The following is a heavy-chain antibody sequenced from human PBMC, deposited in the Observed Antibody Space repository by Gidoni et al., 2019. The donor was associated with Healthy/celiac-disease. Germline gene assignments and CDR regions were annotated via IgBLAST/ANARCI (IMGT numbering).Heavy chain of an antibody. V-gene: IGHV3-48*01. CDR2: ISSSSSTI. CDR3: ARGPYDFWSGYYPSYYFDY. CDR1: GFTFSSYS. Sequence: EVQLVESGGGLVQPGGSLRLSCAASGFTFSSYSMNWVRQAPGKVLVWVSYISSSSSTIYYADSVKGRFTISRDNAKNSLYLQMNSLRAEDTAVYYCARGPYDFWSGYYPSYYFDYWGQGTLVTVSS. D-gene: IGHD3-3*01. J-gene: IGHJ4*02.